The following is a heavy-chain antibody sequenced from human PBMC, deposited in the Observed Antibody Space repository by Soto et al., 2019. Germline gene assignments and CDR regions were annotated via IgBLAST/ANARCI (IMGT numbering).Heavy chain of an antibody. CDR1: GYSFTNYG. D-gene: IGHD3-10*02. J-gene: IGHJ4*02. CDR3: AREGKRITMLVGSDS. V-gene: IGHV1-18*01. Sequence: QVQLVQSGAEVKKPGASVNVSCRASGYSFTNYGVSWVRQAPGQGLEWMGWISAYNEKTNYSPKFQDRVTMTTDTSTSTAYLELRSLRSADTAVYYCAREGKRITMLVGSDSWGQGTLVTVS. CDR2: ISAYNEKT.